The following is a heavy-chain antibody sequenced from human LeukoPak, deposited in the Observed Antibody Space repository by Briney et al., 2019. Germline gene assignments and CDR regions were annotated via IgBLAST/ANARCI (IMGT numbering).Heavy chain of an antibody. D-gene: IGHD3-3*01. CDR3: AKDTTHYDFWSGYYNNWFDP. V-gene: IGHV3-23*01. CDR1: GFTFSSYA. CDR2: ISGSGGST. Sequence: QPGGSLRLSCAASGFTFSSYAMSWVRQDPGKGLEWVSAISGSGGSTYYADSVKGRFTISRDNSKNTLYLQMNSLRAEDTAVYYCAKDTTHYDFWSGYYNNWFDPWGQGTLVTVSS. J-gene: IGHJ5*02.